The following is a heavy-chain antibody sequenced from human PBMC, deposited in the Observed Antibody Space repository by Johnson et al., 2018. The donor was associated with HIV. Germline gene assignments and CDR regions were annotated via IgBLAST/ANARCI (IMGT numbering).Heavy chain of an antibody. J-gene: IGHJ3*02. D-gene: IGHD1-26*01. CDR1: GFAFSDCY. CDR3: AKESKWESRTPHAFDI. CDR2: ISSSDSTI. Sequence: QEQLVESGGGLVKPGGSLRLSCAASGFAFSDCYMSWIRQAPGKGLEWISYISSSDSTIYYADSVKGRFTISRDNANNSLYLQMNSLRAEDTAVYYCAKESKWESRTPHAFDIWGQGTMVTVSS. V-gene: IGHV3-11*04.